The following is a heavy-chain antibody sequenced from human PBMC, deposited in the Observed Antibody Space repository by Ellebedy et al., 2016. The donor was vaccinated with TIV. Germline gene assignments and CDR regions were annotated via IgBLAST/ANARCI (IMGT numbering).Heavy chain of an antibody. CDR3: AASTKGSGHT. CDR1: GGTFSSYA. D-gene: IGHD6-19*01. CDR2: IIPIFGTA. J-gene: IGHJ5*02. V-gene: IGHV1-69*13. Sequence: SVKVSXXASGGTFSSYAISWVRQAPGQGLEWMGGIIPIFGTANYAQKFQGRVTITADESTSTAYMELSSLRSEDTAVYYCAASTKGSGHTWGQGTLVTVSS.